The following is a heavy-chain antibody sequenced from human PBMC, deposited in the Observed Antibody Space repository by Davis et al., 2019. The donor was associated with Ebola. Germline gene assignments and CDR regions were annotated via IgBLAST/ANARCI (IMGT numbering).Heavy chain of an antibody. V-gene: IGHV1-18*01. CDR1: GYTFTSYG. CDR3: ASGLWGSRGMDV. CDR2: ISAYNGNT. Sequence: ASVQVSCKASGYTFTSYGISWVRQPPGQGLAWMGWISAYNGNTNYAQKFQGRVTMTRNTSISTAYMELSSLRSEDTAVYYCASGLWGSRGMDVWGKGTTVTVSS. J-gene: IGHJ6*04. D-gene: IGHD3-16*01.